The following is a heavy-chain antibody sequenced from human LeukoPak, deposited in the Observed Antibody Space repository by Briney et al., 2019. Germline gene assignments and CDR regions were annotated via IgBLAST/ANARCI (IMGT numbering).Heavy chain of an antibody. V-gene: IGHV3-64*01. CDR3: ATRAPYYFDY. Sequence: PGGSLRLSCAPYVFTFSSFSMHSVRQAPGKGLESVSAISSNGGSTYYANSVKGRFTISRDNSKNTLYLQMNSLKAEDTALYYCATRAPYYFDYWGQGTLVTVSS. CDR1: VFTFSSFS. CDR2: ISSNGGST. J-gene: IGHJ4*02. D-gene: IGHD3-16*01.